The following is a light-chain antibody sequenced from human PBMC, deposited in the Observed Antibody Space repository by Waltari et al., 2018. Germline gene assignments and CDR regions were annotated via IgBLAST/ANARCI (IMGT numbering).Light chain of an antibody. J-gene: IGLJ2*01. CDR1: GSAVGGYDY. CDR3: SSYTSSGVV. Sequence: QSALTQPASVSGSPGQAIIISCTGTGSAVGGYDYVSWYQHYPGKAPRLIIYDVYNRPSGVSNRFSGSKSDNTASLTISGLQAEDESVYYCSSYTSSGVVFGGGTKLTVL. V-gene: IGLV2-14*03. CDR2: DVY.